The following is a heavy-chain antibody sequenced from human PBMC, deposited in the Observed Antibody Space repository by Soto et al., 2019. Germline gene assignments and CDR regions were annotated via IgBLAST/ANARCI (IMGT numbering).Heavy chain of an antibody. CDR2: IIPMFPTT. V-gene: IGHV1-69*06. CDR3: TKDGDSADYGY. J-gene: IGHJ4*02. D-gene: IGHD2-21*01. Sequence: SVKVSCKASGDTFGRNAIHWVRQAPGQGLEWMGGIIPMFPTTNYAQKFKGGLTIYADKSTGTAYMEMTSLRSEDTAVYYCTKDGDSADYGYWGQGTLVTVS. CDR1: GDTFGRNA.